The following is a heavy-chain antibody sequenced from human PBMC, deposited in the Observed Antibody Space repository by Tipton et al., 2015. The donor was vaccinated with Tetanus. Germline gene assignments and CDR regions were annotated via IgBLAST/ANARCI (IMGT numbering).Heavy chain of an antibody. V-gene: IGHV5-51*01. CDR2: IYPGDSDT. CDR3: ARRFGPYTGDYIWHFDL. J-gene: IGHJ2*01. CDR1: GYNFATFW. D-gene: IGHD3-3*01. Sequence: QLVQSGAEVKKPGESLNISCKASGYNFATFWIGWVRQMPGKGLEWMGIIYPGDSDTRYSPSFQGQVTISADKSSNTAYLQWSSLKASDSAMYYCARRFGPYTGDYIWHFDLWGRGTLVTVSS.